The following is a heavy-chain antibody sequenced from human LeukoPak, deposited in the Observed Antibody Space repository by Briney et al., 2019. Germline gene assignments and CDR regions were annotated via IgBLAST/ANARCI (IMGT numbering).Heavy chain of an antibody. CDR3: ARDSGGDTYNDYFDS. CDR2: INYNGDST. J-gene: IGHJ4*02. D-gene: IGHD5-24*01. CDR1: GFSFNTYA. Sequence: GGSLRLSCAASGFSFNTYAMRWVRQAPGKGLEYVSAINYNGDSTYYANSVKGRFIISRDNSKKTLFLQMGSLRAEDTAVYYCARDSGGDTYNDYFDSWGQGTLVTVSS. V-gene: IGHV3-64*01.